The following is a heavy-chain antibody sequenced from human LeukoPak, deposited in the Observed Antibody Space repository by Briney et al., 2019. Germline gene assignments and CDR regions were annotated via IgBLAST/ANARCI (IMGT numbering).Heavy chain of an antibody. J-gene: IGHJ4*02. CDR3: ARNPGIAAAGIDY. CDR2: IYYSGST. CDR1: GGSISSSSYY. Sequence: PSETLSLTCTVSGGSISSSSYYWGWIRQPPGQGLEWIGSIYYSGSTYYNPSLKSRVTISVDTSKNQFSLKLSSVTAADTAVYYCARNPGIAAAGIDYWGQGTLVTVSS. V-gene: IGHV4-39*01. D-gene: IGHD6-13*01.